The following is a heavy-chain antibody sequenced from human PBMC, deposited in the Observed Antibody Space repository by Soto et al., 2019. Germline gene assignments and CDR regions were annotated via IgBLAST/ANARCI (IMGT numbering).Heavy chain of an antibody. J-gene: IGHJ6*02. D-gene: IGHD5-18*01. CDR3: AKDGGYSYGYSPRYYYGMDV. Sequence: GGSLRLSCAASGFTFSSYAMSWVRQAPGKGLEWVSAISGSGGSTYYADSVKGRFTISRDNSKNTLYLQMNSLRAEDTAVYYCAKDGGYSYGYSPRYYYGMDVWGQGTTVT. V-gene: IGHV3-23*01. CDR1: GFTFSSYA. CDR2: ISGSGGST.